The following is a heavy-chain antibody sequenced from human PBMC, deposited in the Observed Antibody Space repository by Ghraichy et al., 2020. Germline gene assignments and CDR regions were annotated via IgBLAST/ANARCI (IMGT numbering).Heavy chain of an antibody. CDR2: INHSGST. Sequence: SETLSLTCAVYGGSFSGYYWSWIRQPPGKGLEWIGEINHSGSTNYNPSLKSRVTISVDTSKNQFSLKLSSVTAADTAVYYCARGGSSSSRAAARRFGLDWFDPWGQGTLVTVSS. V-gene: IGHV4-34*01. CDR1: GGSFSGYY. J-gene: IGHJ5*02. CDR3: ARGGSSSSRAAARRFGLDWFDP. D-gene: IGHD6-6*01.